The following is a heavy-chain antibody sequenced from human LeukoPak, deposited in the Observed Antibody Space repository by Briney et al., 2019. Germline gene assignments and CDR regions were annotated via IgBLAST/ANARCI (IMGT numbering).Heavy chain of an antibody. CDR3: ARHISSWYVMAFDY. Sequence: TSETLSLTCTVSGYSISSGYYWSWIRPPPGKGLEWIGEINHSGSTNYNPSLKSRVTISGDTSKNQFSLKLSSVTAADTAVYYCARHISSWYVMAFDYWGQGTLVTVSS. V-gene: IGHV4-38-2*02. CDR2: INHSGST. J-gene: IGHJ4*02. D-gene: IGHD6-13*01. CDR1: GYSISSGYY.